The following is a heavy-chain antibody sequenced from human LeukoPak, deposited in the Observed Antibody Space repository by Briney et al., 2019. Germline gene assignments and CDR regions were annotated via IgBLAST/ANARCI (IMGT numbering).Heavy chain of an antibody. CDR1: GGFISSSNW. D-gene: IGHD2-15*01. Sequence: SETLSLTCAVSGGFISSSNWWSWVRQPPGKGLERIGEIYHSGSTNYTPSLKSRVTISVDKSQNQVSLKLSSVTAADAAVYYCARRRSCSGASCYRPAYFDYWGQGTLVTVSS. J-gene: IGHJ4*02. CDR2: IYHSGST. V-gene: IGHV4-4*02. CDR3: ARRRSCSGASCYRPAYFDY.